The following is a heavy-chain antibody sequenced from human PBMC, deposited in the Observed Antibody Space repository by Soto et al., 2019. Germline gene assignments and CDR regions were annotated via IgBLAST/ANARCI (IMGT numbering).Heavy chain of an antibody. CDR3: AREYYYDSNGYVYGMDV. J-gene: IGHJ6*02. CDR1: GFTFSSYA. CDR2: ISYDGSNK. V-gene: IGHV3-30-3*01. Sequence: GGSLRLSCAASGFTFSSYAMHWVRQAPGKGLEWVAVISYDGSNKYYADSVKGRFTISRDNSKNTLYLQMNSLRAEDTAVYYCAREYYYDSNGYVYGMDVWGQGTTVTVSS. D-gene: IGHD3-22*01.